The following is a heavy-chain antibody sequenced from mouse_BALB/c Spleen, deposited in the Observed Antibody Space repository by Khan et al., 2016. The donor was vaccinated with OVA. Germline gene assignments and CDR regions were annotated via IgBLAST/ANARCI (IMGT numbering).Heavy chain of an antibody. V-gene: IGHV3-2*02. CDR3: ARSVTITTVVATDFDY. D-gene: IGHD1-1*01. CDR2: ISYSGRT. CDR1: GYSITSDYA. J-gene: IGHJ2*01. Sequence: EVQLQESGPGLVNPSQSLSLTCTVTGYSITSDYAWNWIRQFPGNKLEWMGYISYSGRTSYNPSLKSRISITRDTSKNKVFLQLNSVTTEDTASXFCARSVTITTVVATDFDYWGQGTTLTVSS.